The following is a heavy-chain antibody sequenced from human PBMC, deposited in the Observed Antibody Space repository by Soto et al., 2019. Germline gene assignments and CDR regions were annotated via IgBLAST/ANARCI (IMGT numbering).Heavy chain of an antibody. D-gene: IGHD4-17*01. CDR2: IIPIFGTA. Sequence: SVKVSCKASGGNFSSYAISWVRQAPGQGLEWMGGIIPIFGTANYAQKFQVRVTITADESTSTAYMELSSLRSEDTAVYYFARAHYGDSVLFAPWGQGSLVTGSS. CDR3: ARAHYGDSVLFAP. V-gene: IGHV1-69*13. J-gene: IGHJ5*02. CDR1: GGNFSSYA.